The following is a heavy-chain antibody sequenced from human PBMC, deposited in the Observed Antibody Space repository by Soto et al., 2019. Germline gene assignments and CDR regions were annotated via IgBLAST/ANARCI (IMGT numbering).Heavy chain of an antibody. J-gene: IGHJ3*02. CDR1: GGSISSSSYY. CDR2: IYYSGST. CDR3: AYDILTDHILGDAFDI. D-gene: IGHD3-9*01. V-gene: IGHV4-39*01. Sequence: PSATLSLTCTVSGGSISSSSYYWGWIRQPQGKGLEWIGSIYYSGSTYYNPSLKSRVTISVDTSKNQFSLKLSSVTAADTAVYYCAYDILTDHILGDAFDIWGQGTMVTVSS.